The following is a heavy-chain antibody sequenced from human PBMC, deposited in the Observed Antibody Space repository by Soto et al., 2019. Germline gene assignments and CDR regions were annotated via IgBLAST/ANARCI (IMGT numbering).Heavy chain of an antibody. CDR3: ARGIHPFWSGYYDGMDV. CDR1: GFTFSSYG. Sequence: HPGGSLRLSCAASGFTFSSYGMHWVRQAPGKGLEWVAVIWYDGSNKYYADSVKGRFTISRDNSKNTLYLQMNSLRAEDTAVYYCARGIHPFWSGYYDGMDVWGQGTTVTVSS. CDR2: IWYDGSNK. V-gene: IGHV3-33*01. D-gene: IGHD3-3*01. J-gene: IGHJ6*02.